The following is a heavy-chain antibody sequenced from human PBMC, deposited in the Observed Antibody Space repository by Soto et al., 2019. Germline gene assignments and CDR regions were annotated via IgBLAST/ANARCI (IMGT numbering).Heavy chain of an antibody. CDR1: GGTFSSYA. D-gene: IGHD3-10*01. J-gene: IGHJ6*02. Sequence: SVKVSCKASGGTFSSYAISWVRQAPGQGLEWMGGIIPIFGTANYAQKFQGRVTITADESTSTAYMELSSLRSEDTAEYYCAREGSTRTAAYGMDVWGQGTTVTRLL. V-gene: IGHV1-69*13. CDR3: AREGSTRTAAYGMDV. CDR2: IIPIFGTA.